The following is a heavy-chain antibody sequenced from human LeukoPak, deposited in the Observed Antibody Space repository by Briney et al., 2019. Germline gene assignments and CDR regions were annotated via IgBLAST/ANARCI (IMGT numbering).Heavy chain of an antibody. J-gene: IGHJ4*02. CDR1: GFTFSSYA. D-gene: IGHD3-9*01. CDR2: ISGSGGST. Sequence: QAGGSLRLSCAASGFTFSSYAMSWVRQAPGKGLEWVSAISGSGGSTYYADSVKGRFTISRDNSKNMLYLQMNSLRAEDTAVYYCAKDLDYDILTGTDCWGQGTLVTVSS. V-gene: IGHV3-23*01. CDR3: AKDLDYDILTGTDC.